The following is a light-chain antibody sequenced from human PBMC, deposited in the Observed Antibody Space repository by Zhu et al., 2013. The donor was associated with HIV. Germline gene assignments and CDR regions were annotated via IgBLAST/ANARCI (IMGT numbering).Light chain of an antibody. CDR2: DDT. CDR3: QVWDATSFHPWV. Sequence: SYELAQPPTVSVAPGKTARITCGGNDIGSKSVHWYQQKPGQAPVLVIFDDTDRPSGIPERFSSSNSGNTATLTITRVEAGDEADYYCQVWDATSFHPWVFGGGTKLTVL. V-gene: IGLV3-21*04. CDR1: DIGSKS. J-gene: IGLJ3*02.